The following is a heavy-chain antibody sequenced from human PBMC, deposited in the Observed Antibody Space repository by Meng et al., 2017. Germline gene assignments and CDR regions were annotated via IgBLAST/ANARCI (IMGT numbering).Heavy chain of an antibody. CDR2: FDPEDDET. Sequence: ASVKVSCKVSGYTLTELSMHWVRQAPGKGLEWMGGFDPEDDETVYAQKFQDRVTMTEDTSIDTAYMELDSLRSEDTAVYYCATMWRLVGATGGDIPYYFDYWGQGTVVTVSS. CDR3: ATMWRLVGATGGDIPYYFDY. J-gene: IGHJ4*02. V-gene: IGHV1-24*01. CDR1: GYTLTELS. D-gene: IGHD1-26*01.